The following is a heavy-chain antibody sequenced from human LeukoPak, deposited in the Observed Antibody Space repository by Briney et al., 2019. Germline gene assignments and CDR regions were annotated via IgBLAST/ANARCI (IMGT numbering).Heavy chain of an antibody. Sequence: GGSLRLSCAASGFTFSSYAMSWVRQAPGKVLEWVSAISGSGGSTYYADSVKGRFTISRDNSKNTLYLQMNSLRAEDTAVYYCAKDHNRYYYGSGSYYPDYWGQGTLVTVSS. D-gene: IGHD3-10*01. CDR2: ISGSGGST. CDR3: AKDHNRYYYGSGSYYPDY. V-gene: IGHV3-23*01. CDR1: GFTFSSYA. J-gene: IGHJ4*02.